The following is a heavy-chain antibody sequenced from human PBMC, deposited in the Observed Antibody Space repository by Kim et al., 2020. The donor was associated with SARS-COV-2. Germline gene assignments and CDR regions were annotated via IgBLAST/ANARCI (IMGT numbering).Heavy chain of an antibody. J-gene: IGHJ4*02. V-gene: IGHV3-23*01. Sequence: GGSLRLSCVASGFTFSSFAMTWVRQAPGKGLEWVSAITDSGGGTFYADPVRGRFTISRDNSKNTLYLQMISLRADHAAVYYCAKNPHGSRSGWSPATYYWRQGTWVSVS. CDR2: ITDSGGGT. CDR3: AKNPHGSRSGWSPATYY. CDR1: GFTFSSFA. D-gene: IGHD6-13*01.